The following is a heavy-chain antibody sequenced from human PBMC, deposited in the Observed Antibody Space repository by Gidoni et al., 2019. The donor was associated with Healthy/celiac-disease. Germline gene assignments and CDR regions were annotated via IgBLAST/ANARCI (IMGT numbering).Heavy chain of an antibody. Sequence: QVQLQQWGAGLLKPSETLSPPCPAYVGSFSGYYWIWIRKPPGKGREWIGAINHSGSTNYNPTLKSRVTITVDTSKNQFSLKLSSVTAADTAVYYCASRGLVGAKPVRGPWGQGTLVTVSS. CDR3: ASRGLVGAKPVRGP. CDR1: VGSFSGYY. CDR2: INHSGST. V-gene: IGHV4-34*01. J-gene: IGHJ5*02. D-gene: IGHD1-26*01.